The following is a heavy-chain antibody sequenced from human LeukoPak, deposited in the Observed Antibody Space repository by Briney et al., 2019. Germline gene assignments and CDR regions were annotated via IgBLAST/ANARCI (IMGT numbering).Heavy chain of an antibody. Sequence: GESLKISCKGSGYSFTSYLIGWVRQMPGKGLEWMGIIYPGDSDTRYSPSFQGQVTISADKPIRTAYLQWSSLKASDTAMYYCARQSAAAGRNWFDPWGQGTLVTVSS. J-gene: IGHJ5*02. CDR2: IYPGDSDT. V-gene: IGHV5-51*01. CDR3: ARQSAAAGRNWFDP. CDR1: GYSFTSYL. D-gene: IGHD6-13*01.